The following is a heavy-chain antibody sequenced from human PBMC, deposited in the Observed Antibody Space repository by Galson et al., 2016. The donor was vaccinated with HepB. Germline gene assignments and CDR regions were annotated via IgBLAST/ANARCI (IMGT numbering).Heavy chain of an antibody. J-gene: IGHJ4*02. CDR1: GFTFSSSG. Sequence: SLRLSCAASGFTFSSSGMHWVRQAPGKGLEWVALISYDGSKKYYADSGKGRFTISRDNSKNTLYLEMSNLRPEDTAVYYCAKKAYYYDTSCQLDFWGQGTLVTVSS. D-gene: IGHD3-22*01. CDR2: ISYDGSKK. V-gene: IGHV3-30*18. CDR3: AKKAYYYDTSCQLDF.